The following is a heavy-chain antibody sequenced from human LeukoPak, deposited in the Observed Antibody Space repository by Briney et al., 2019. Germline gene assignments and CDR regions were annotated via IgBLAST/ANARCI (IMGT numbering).Heavy chain of an antibody. D-gene: IGHD2-2*01. J-gene: IGHJ4*02. Sequence: ASVKVSCKASGYTFTGYYMHWVRQAPGQGLEWRGWINPNSGGTNYAQKFQGRVTMTRDTSISTAYMELSRLRSDDTAVYYCAREKTGYQLPYFDYWGQGTLVTVSS. CDR1: GYTFTGYY. CDR3: AREKTGYQLPYFDY. CDR2: INPNSGGT. V-gene: IGHV1-2*02.